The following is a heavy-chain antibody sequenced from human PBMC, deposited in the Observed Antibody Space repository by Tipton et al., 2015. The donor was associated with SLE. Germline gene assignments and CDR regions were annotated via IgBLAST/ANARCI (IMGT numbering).Heavy chain of an antibody. CDR1: GFTFSSYE. Sequence: SLRLSCAASGFTFSSYEMNWVRQAPGKGLEWVSSISSSSSYIYYADSVKGRFTISRDNAKNSLYLQMNSLRAEDTAVYYCAKETPVVVVAATYFQHWGQGTLVTVSS. CDR3: AKETPVVVVAATYFQH. V-gene: IGHV3-21*04. D-gene: IGHD2-15*01. J-gene: IGHJ1*01. CDR2: ISSSSSYI.